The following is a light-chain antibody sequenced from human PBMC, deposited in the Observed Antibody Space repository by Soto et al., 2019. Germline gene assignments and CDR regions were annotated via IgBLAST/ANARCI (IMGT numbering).Light chain of an antibody. CDR2: GAS. J-gene: IGKJ4*01. CDR3: QQYGSSPLT. V-gene: IGKV3-20*01. Sequence: EVVLTQSPGTLSLSPGETATLSCRASQSVNNNYLAWYQKKPGQAPRLFIHGASTRATGIPDRFTGGGSGTDFTLTIYRPEPEDFAVYYCQQYGSSPLTFGGGTRVDVK. CDR1: QSVNNNY.